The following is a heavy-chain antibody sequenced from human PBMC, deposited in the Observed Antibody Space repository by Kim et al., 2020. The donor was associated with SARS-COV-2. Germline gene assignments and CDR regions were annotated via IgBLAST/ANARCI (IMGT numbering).Heavy chain of an antibody. CDR3: ARGGLEWLLLDWYFDL. D-gene: IGHD3-3*01. CDR2: IKQDGSEK. V-gene: IGHV3-7*01. CDR1: GFTFSSYW. J-gene: IGHJ2*01. Sequence: GGSLRLSCAASGFTFSSYWMSWVRQAPGKGLEWVANIKQDGSEKYYVDSVKGRFTISRDNAKNSLYLQMNSLRAEDTAVYYCARGGLEWLLLDWYFDLWGRGTLVTVSS.